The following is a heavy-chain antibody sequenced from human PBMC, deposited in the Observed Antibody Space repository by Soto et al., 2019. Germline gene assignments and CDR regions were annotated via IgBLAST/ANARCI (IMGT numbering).Heavy chain of an antibody. CDR3: AREVIAVAGYGMDV. CDR1: GYTFTSYY. CDR2: IKPSGGST. V-gene: IGHV1-46*01. Sequence: QVQLVQSGAEVKKPGASVKVSCKASGYTFTSYYMHWVRQAPGQGLEWMGIIKPSGGSTSYAQKFQVRVTMTRDTSKSTVYMELSSLRSEDTAVYYCAREVIAVAGYGMDVWGQGTTVTVSS. D-gene: IGHD6-19*01. J-gene: IGHJ6*02.